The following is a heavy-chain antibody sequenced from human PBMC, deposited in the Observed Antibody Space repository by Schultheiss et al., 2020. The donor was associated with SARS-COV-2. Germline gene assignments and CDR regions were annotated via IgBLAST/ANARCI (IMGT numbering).Heavy chain of an antibody. Sequence: SETLSLTCTVSGGSISSGGYYWSWIRQHPGKGLEWIGYIYYSGSTNYNPSLKSRVTIAVDTSKNQFSLKLSSVTAADTAVYYCARDRVGATYFQHWGQGTLVTVSS. CDR1: GGSISSGGYY. V-gene: IGHV4-61*08. CDR3: ARDRVGATYFQH. CDR2: IYYSGST. D-gene: IGHD1-26*01. J-gene: IGHJ1*01.